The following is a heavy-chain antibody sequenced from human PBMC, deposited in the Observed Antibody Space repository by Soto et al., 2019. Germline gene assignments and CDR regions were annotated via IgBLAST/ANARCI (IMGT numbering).Heavy chain of an antibody. CDR1: GGSISSGGYY. Sequence: QVQLQESGPGLVKPSQTLSLTCTVSGGSISSGGYYWSWIRQHPGKGLEWIGYIYYSGSTYYNPSPKHRVTISVDTSKNQFSLKLSSVTAADTAVYYCARGGRRSPGMDVWGQGTTVTVSS. V-gene: IGHV4-31*03. J-gene: IGHJ6*02. CDR3: ARGGRRSPGMDV. CDR2: IYYSGST.